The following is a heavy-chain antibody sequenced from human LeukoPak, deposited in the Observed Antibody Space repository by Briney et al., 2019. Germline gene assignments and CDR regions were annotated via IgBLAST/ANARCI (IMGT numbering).Heavy chain of an antibody. V-gene: IGHV4-4*07. Sequence: SETLSLTCTVSGGSISNYYWSWIRQPAGKGLEWIGRIYTSGSTNYNPSLKSRVTMSVDTSKNQFSLKLSSVTAADTAVYYCASTTYYYDSSGYYFLDYWGQGTLVTVSS. CDR1: GGSISNYY. CDR2: IYTSGST. CDR3: ASTTYYYDSSGYYFLDY. J-gene: IGHJ4*02. D-gene: IGHD3-22*01.